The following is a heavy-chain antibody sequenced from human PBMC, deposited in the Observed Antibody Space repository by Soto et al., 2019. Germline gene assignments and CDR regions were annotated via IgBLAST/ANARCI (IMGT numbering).Heavy chain of an antibody. V-gene: IGHV3-21*01. CDR3: ARDKGGVENDDYYYYGMDV. J-gene: IGHJ6*02. D-gene: IGHD1-1*01. CDR2: ISSSSSYI. Sequence: GSLRLSCAASGXTFSSYSMNWVRRAPGKGLEWVSSISSSSSYIYYADSVKGRFTISRDNAKNSLYLQMNSLRAEDTAVYYCARDKGGVENDDYYYYGMDVWGQGTTAPVSS. CDR1: GXTFSSYS.